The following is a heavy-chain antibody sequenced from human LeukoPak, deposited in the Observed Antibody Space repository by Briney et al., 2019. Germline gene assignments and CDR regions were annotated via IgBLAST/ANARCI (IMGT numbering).Heavy chain of an antibody. D-gene: IGHD7-27*01. CDR1: GGSVTDYY. CDR2: IYYTGT. V-gene: IGHV4-59*02. CDR3: ASRKLGNDY. J-gene: IGHJ4*02. Sequence: KPSETLPLTCTVSGGSVTDYYWSWIRQSPGKGLEWIGYIYYTGTSYNPSLKSRVTISADTSKNQFSLKLISVTAADTAVYYCASRKLGNDYWGQGTLVTVSS.